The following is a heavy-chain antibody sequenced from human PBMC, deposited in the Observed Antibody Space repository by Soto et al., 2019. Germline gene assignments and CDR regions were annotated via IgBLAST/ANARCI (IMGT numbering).Heavy chain of an antibody. Sequence: QVQLVQSGAEVKKPGASVKVSCKASGYTFTSYDISWVRHAPGQGLAWMGWISAYNGNPNNAQNLQGRVTRTTDTSTNTAYMELRSLRSDGTAVYDCARCVGGGTYPARWYWGRGTLVTVSS. D-gene: IGHD3-10*01. CDR2: ISAYNGNP. CDR3: ARCVGGGTYPARWY. J-gene: IGHJ4*02. CDR1: GYTFTSYD. V-gene: IGHV1-18*01.